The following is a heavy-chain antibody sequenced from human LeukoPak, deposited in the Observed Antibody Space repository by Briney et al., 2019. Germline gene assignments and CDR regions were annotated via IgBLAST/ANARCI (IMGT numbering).Heavy chain of an antibody. Sequence: SETLSLTCTVSGGSISSYYWSWIRQPPGKGLEWIGYIHHSGSTNYNPSLKSRVTISVDTSKNQFSLKLSSVTAADTAVYYCARSITMILYWFDPWGQGTLVTVSS. CDR3: ARSITMILYWFDP. CDR2: IHHSGST. V-gene: IGHV4-59*12. CDR1: GGSISSYY. J-gene: IGHJ5*02. D-gene: IGHD3-22*01.